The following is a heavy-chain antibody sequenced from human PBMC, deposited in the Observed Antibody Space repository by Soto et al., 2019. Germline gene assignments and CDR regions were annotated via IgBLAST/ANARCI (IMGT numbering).Heavy chain of an antibody. J-gene: IGHJ5*02. CDR2: IIRIFGTA. Sequence: GASVKVSCKASGGTFSSYAISWVRQAPGQGLEWMGGIIRIFGTANYAQKFQGRVTITADESTSTAYMELSSLRSEDTAVCYCARDGLTGTRDPGKINWFDPWGQGTLVTVSS. V-gene: IGHV1-69*13. CDR1: GGTFSSYA. D-gene: IGHD1-7*01. CDR3: ARDGLTGTRDPGKINWFDP.